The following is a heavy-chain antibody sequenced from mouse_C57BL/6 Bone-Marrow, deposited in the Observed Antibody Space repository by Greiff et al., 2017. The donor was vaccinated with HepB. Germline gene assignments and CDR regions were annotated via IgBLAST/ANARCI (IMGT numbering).Heavy chain of an antibody. Sequence: EVHLVESGGGLVKPGGSLKLSCAASGFTFSSYAMSWVRQTPEKRLEWVATISDGGSYTYYPDNVKGRFTISRDNAKNNLYLQMSHLKSEDTAMYYCARVYGSLYYYAMDYWGQGTSVTVSS. CDR2: ISDGGSYT. V-gene: IGHV5-4*01. CDR3: ARVYGSLYYYAMDY. J-gene: IGHJ4*01. CDR1: GFTFSSYA. D-gene: IGHD1-1*01.